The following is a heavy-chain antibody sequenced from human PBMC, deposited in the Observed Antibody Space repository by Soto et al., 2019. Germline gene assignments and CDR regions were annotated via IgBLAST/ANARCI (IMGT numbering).Heavy chain of an antibody. Sequence: PGGSLRLSCAASGFTFSSYSMNWVRQAPGKGLEWVSYISSSSSTIYYADSVKGRFTISRDNAKNSLYLQMNSLRAEDTAVYYYARDPTVTTPLDYYYYMDVWGKGTTVTVSS. D-gene: IGHD4-4*01. CDR2: ISSSSSTI. J-gene: IGHJ6*03. CDR1: GFTFSSYS. CDR3: ARDPTVTTPLDYYYYMDV. V-gene: IGHV3-48*01.